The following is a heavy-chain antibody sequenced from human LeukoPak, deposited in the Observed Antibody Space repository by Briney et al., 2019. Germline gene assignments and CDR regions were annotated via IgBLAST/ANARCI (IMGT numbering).Heavy chain of an antibody. J-gene: IGHJ4*02. Sequence: GGSLRLSCAASGFTFSTYAMSWVRQAPGKGLEWVSTISSSGGGTYYADSVRGRFTVSRANSKHTLYLQMNSLRAEDTAVYYCATQAYSFDYWGQGTLVTVSS. CDR2: ISSSGGGT. CDR1: GFTFSTYA. D-gene: IGHD4-11*01. CDR3: ATQAYSFDY. V-gene: IGHV3-23*01.